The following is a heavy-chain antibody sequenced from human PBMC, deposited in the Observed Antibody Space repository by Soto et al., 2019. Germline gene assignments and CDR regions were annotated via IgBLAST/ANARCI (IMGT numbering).Heavy chain of an antibody. V-gene: IGHV1-18*01. CDR3: ARDPYHVLMVNAPNLYGMDV. CDR2: ISTYNGDT. Sequence: ASVKVSCTACGYTFKRSGISWVRQDTGQGLEWMGWISTYNGDTNYPQSLQGRLTLTTDTSTTTAYMELRSLRSDDTAVYYCARDPYHVLMVNAPNLYGMDVWGQGTTVTVSS. D-gene: IGHD2-8*01. J-gene: IGHJ6*02. CDR1: GYTFKRSG.